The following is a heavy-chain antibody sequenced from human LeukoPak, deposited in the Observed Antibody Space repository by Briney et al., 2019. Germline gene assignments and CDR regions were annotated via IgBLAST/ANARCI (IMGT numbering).Heavy chain of an antibody. J-gene: IGHJ5*02. CDR2: IIPIFGTA. D-gene: IGHD1-20*01. CDR1: GGTFSSYA. Sequence: ASVKVSCKASGGTFSSYAISWVRQAPGQGLEWMGGIIPIFGTANYAQKFQGRVTMTEDTSTDTAYMELSSLRSEDTAVYYCATVNADNWNDQNWFDPWGQGTLVTVSS. CDR3: ATVNADNWNDQNWFDP. V-gene: IGHV1-69*06.